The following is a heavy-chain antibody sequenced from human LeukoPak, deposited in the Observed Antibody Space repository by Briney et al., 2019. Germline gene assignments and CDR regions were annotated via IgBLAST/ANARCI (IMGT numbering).Heavy chain of an antibody. CDR3: ARQRYDILTGYSRLLDY. CDR1: GYTFTSYG. D-gene: IGHD3-9*01. V-gene: IGHV1-18*01. J-gene: IGHJ4*02. Sequence: ASVKVSCKASGYTFTSYGISWVRQAPGQGLEWMGWISAYNGNTNYAQKLQGRVTMTTDTSTSTAYMELRSLRSDDTAVYYCARQRYDILTGYSRLLDYWGQGTLVTVSS. CDR2: ISAYNGNT.